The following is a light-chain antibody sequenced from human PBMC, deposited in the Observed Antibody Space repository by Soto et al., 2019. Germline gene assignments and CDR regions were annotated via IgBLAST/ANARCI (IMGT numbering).Light chain of an antibody. CDR2: DVS. Sequence: QSALTQPRSVSGSPGQSVTISCTGTSSDVGGYNYVSWYQQHPGKAPKLMIYDVSKRPSGVPDRFSGSKSGNTASLTISGLQAEDEADYYCCSYAGSYFYVFGPGTKVTVL. CDR3: CSYAGSYFYV. J-gene: IGLJ1*01. CDR1: SSDVGGYNY. V-gene: IGLV2-11*01.